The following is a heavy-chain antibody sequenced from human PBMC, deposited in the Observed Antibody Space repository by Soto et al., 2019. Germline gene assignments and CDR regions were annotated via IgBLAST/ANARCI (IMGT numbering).Heavy chain of an antibody. Sequence: GGSLRLSCAASGFTFSSYGMHWVRQAPGKGLEWVAVISYDGSNKYYADSVKGRFTISRDNSKNTLYLQMNSLRAEDTAVYYCAKDGNYYDSSGFDYWGQGTLVTVSS. CDR2: ISYDGSNK. CDR3: AKDGNYYDSSGFDY. CDR1: GFTFSSYG. D-gene: IGHD3-22*01. V-gene: IGHV3-30*18. J-gene: IGHJ4*02.